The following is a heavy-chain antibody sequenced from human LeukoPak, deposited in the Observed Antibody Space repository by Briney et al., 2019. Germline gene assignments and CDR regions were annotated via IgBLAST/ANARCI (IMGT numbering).Heavy chain of an antibody. CDR1: GFTFSSYA. Sequence: PGRSLRLSCAASGFTFSSYAMHWVRQAPGKGLEWVSVIYSGGSTYYADSVKGRFTISRDNSKSTLYLQMNSLRAEDTAVYYCARNPGYYGMDVWGQGTTVTVSS. V-gene: IGHV3-66*01. J-gene: IGHJ6*02. CDR2: IYSGGST. CDR3: ARNPGYYGMDV.